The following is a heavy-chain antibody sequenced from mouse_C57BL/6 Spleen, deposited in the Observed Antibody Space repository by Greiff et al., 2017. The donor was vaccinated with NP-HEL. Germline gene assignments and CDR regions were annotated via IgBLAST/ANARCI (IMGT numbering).Heavy chain of an antibody. CDR1: GYAFTNYL. Sequence: QVQLKQSGAELVRPGTSVKVSCKASGYAFTNYLIEWVKQRPGQGLEWIGVINPGSGGTNYNEKFKGKATLTADKSSSTAYMQLSSLTSEDSAVDFCARNYYGSSPRGDYWGQGTSVTVSS. CDR3: ARNYYGSSPRGDY. J-gene: IGHJ4*01. CDR2: INPGSGGT. D-gene: IGHD1-1*01. V-gene: IGHV1-54*01.